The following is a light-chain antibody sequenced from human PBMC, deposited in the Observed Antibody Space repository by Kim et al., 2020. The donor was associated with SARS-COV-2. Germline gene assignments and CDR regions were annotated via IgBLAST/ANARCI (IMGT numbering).Light chain of an antibody. CDR3: AAWDDSLNGYV. CDR1: SSNIGSNT. V-gene: IGLV1-44*01. CDR2: SNN. Sequence: QSDTISCSGSSSNIGSNTVNWYQQRPGTAPKLLIYSNNQRPSGVPDRFSGSKSGTSASLAISGLQSEDEADYYCAAWDDSLNGYVFGTGTKVTVL. J-gene: IGLJ1*01.